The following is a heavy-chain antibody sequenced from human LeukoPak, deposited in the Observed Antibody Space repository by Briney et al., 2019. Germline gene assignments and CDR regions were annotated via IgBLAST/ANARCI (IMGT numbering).Heavy chain of an antibody. Sequence: ASVKVSCKASGYTFTGYYMHWVRQAPGQGLEWMGWINPNSGGTNYAQKFQGRVTMTRDTSISTAYMELSRLRSDDTAVYYCARSEPGFLEWLLFDYWGQGTLVTVSS. CDR1: GYTFTGYY. D-gene: IGHD3-3*01. CDR2: INPNSGGT. V-gene: IGHV1-2*02. CDR3: ARSEPGFLEWLLFDY. J-gene: IGHJ4*02.